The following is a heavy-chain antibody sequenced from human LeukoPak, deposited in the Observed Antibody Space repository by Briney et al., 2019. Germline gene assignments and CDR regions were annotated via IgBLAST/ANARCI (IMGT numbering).Heavy chain of an antibody. J-gene: IGHJ4*02. CDR3: VRGNSGSYYLL. D-gene: IGHD1-26*01. CDR2: MNPNSGNT. Sequence: RASVRVSCKASGYAFTDYDINWVRQATGQGLEWMGWMNPNSGNTGFAQRFQDRVVLTRDTSINTAYMELSSLRSDDTAVYYCVRGNSGSYYLLWGQGTLVTVYS. CDR1: GYAFTDYD. V-gene: IGHV1-8*02.